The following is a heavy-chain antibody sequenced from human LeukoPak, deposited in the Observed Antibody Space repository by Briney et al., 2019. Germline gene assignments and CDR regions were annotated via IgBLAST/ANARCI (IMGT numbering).Heavy chain of an antibody. D-gene: IGHD3-10*01. V-gene: IGHV4-61*01. CDR3: ARDPPRDYGSGTNWFDP. CDR2: IHYSGST. CDR1: GGSVSSGSYY. J-gene: IGHJ5*02. Sequence: SETLSLTCTVSGGSVSSGSYYWSWIRQPPGKGLEWIGYIHYSGSTNYNPSLKSRVTISVDTSKNQFSLKLSSVTAADTAVYYCARDPPRDYGSGTNWFDPWGQGTLVTVSS.